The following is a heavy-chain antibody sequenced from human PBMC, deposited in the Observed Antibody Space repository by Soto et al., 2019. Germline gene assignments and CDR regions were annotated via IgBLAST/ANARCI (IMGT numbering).Heavy chain of an antibody. V-gene: IGHV3-23*01. CDR1: GFTFSSYA. Sequence: GGSLRLSCAASGFTFSSYAMSWVRQAPGKGLEWVSAISGSGGSTYYADSVKGRFTISRDNSKNTLYLQMNSLRAEDTAVYYCAKDMGRITMIVVVITSFDYWGQGTLVTVSS. CDR3: AKDMGRITMIVVVITSFDY. CDR2: ISGSGGST. J-gene: IGHJ4*02. D-gene: IGHD3-22*01.